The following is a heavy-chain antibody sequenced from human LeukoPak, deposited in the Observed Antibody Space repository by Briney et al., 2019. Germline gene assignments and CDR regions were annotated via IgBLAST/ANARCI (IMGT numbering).Heavy chain of an antibody. D-gene: IGHD1-26*01. Sequence: SETLSLTCTVSGGSIRSYYWSWIRQPPGKGLEWIGYIYYSGSTNYNPSLKSRVTISVDTSKNQFSLKLSSVTAADTAVYYCARFMGSAFDIWGQGTMVTVSS. CDR1: GGSIRSYY. V-gene: IGHV4-59*01. CDR3: ARFMGSAFDI. J-gene: IGHJ3*02. CDR2: IYYSGST.